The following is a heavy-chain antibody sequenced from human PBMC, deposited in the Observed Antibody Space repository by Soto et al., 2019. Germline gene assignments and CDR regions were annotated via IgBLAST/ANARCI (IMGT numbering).Heavy chain of an antibody. D-gene: IGHD2-15*01. CDR3: ASVETQRYYYGMDV. CDR1: GGTFSSYA. V-gene: IGHV1-69*12. CDR2: IIPIFRTA. J-gene: IGHJ6*02. Sequence: QVQLVQSGAEVKKPGSSVKVSCKASGGTFSSYAISWVRQAPGQGLEWMGGIIPIFRTADYAQKFQGRVTITADETTSTDYMELSSLRSEVTAVYYCASVETQRYYYGMDVWGQGTTVTVSS.